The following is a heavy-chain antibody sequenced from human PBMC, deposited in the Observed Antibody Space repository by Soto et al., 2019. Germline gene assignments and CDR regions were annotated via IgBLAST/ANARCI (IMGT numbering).Heavy chain of an antibody. V-gene: IGHV1-46*01. CDR3: ARDLAAAGRSLVVPADDAFDI. CDR2: INPSGGST. J-gene: IGHJ3*02. D-gene: IGHD6-13*01. CDR1: GYTFTSYY. Sequence: ASVKVSWNASGYTFTSYYMHWVRQAPGQGLEWMGIINPSGGSTSYAQKFQGRVTMTRDTSTSTVYMELSSLRSADTAVYYCARDLAAAGRSLVVPADDAFDIWGQGTMVTVSS.